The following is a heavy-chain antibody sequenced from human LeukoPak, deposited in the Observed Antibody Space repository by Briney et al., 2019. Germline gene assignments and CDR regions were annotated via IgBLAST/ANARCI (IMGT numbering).Heavy chain of an antibody. J-gene: IGHJ4*02. D-gene: IGHD2-15*01. Sequence: SETLSLTCTASGGSVSSGSYYWSWIRQPPGKGLEWIGYIYYSGSTNYNPSLKSRVTISVDTSKNQFSLKLGSVTAADTAVYYCARVGDSDYWGQGTLVTVSS. CDR3: ARVGDSDY. V-gene: IGHV4-61*01. CDR1: GGSVSSGSYY. CDR2: IYYSGST.